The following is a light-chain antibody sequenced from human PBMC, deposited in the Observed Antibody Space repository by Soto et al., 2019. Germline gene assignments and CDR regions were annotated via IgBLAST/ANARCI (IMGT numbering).Light chain of an antibody. Sequence: IQMTQSPSSLYASVGDRVTITCRASQTINRDLHWYTHRPGEAPNLLISRSSSLPSGVPSRFSGSGFGRDSTLTISSLQREDFATYYCQQSHITRCSFGQGTKVDIK. V-gene: IGKV1-39*01. J-gene: IGKJ2*04. CDR3: QQSHITRCS. CDR2: RSS. CDR1: QTINRD.